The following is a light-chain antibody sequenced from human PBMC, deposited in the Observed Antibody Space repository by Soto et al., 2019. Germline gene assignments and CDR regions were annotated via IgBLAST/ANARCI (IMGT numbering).Light chain of an antibody. J-gene: IGLJ1*01. V-gene: IGLV2-8*01. Sequence: QSVLTQPASVSGSPGESITISCTGTSSDVGGYNSVSWYQHHPGKAPKLMLYEVSERPSGVPDRFSGSKSGNTASLTVSGLQAEDEADYYCTSYAGSNNFFYVFGTGTKVTVL. CDR2: EVS. CDR1: SSDVGGYNS. CDR3: TSYAGSNNFFYV.